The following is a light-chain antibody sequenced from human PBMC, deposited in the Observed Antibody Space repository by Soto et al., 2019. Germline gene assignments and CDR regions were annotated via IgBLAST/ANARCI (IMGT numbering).Light chain of an antibody. CDR3: QSYDSSLSGSVV. V-gene: IGLV1-40*01. Sequence: LTQPPSVSVAPGQRVTISCTGSSSNIGAGYDVHWYQQLPGTAPKLLIYGNSNRPSGVPDRFSGSKSGTSASLAITGLQAEDEADYYCQSYDSSLSGSVVFGGGTKLTVL. J-gene: IGLJ2*01. CDR1: SSNIGAGYD. CDR2: GNS.